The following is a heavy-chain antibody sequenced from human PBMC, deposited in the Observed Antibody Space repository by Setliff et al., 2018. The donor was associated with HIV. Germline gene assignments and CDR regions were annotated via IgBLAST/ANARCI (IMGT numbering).Heavy chain of an antibody. J-gene: IGHJ3*02. V-gene: IGHV4-59*01. Sequence: SETLSLTCTVSGGSISTYYWSWIRQSPGKGLEWIGYIYYSGSTKYNPSLKSRLTISVDTSKNQFSLKLRSVTAADTAFYYCARGVTHPPPFGAFNIWGLGTLVTVSS. CDR2: IYYSGST. CDR3: ARGVTHPPPFGAFNI. D-gene: IGHD5-18*01. CDR1: GGSISTYY.